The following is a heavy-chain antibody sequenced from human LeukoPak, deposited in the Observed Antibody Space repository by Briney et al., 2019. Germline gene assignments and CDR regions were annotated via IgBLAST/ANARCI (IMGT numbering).Heavy chain of an antibody. CDR3: ARHKGNDPFGVGLFDY. D-gene: IGHD3-3*01. V-gene: IGHV3-7*01. Sequence: PGGSLRLSCAASGFTFSSYWMSWVRQAPGKGLEWVANIKQDGSEKYYVDSVKGRFTISRDNAKNSLYLQMNSLRAEDTAVYYCARHKGNDPFGVGLFDYWGQGTLVTVSS. J-gene: IGHJ4*02. CDR2: IKQDGSEK. CDR1: GFTFSSYW.